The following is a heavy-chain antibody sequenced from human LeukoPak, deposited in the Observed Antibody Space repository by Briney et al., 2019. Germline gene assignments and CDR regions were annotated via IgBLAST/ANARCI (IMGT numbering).Heavy chain of an antibody. Sequence: SVKVSCKASGGTFSSYAISWVRQAPGQGLEWIGGIIPIFGTANYAQKFQGRVTITADESTSTAYMELSSLRSEDTAVYYCARVGWLVRKNWFDPWGQGTLVTVSS. CDR3: ARVGWLVRKNWFDP. V-gene: IGHV1-69*13. D-gene: IGHD6-19*01. J-gene: IGHJ5*02. CDR2: IIPIFGTA. CDR1: GGTFSSYA.